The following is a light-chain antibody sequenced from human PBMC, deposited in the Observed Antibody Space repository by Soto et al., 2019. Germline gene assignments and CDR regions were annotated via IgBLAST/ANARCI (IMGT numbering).Light chain of an antibody. Sequence: EIVLTQSPGTLSLSPGERATLSCRASQSVSSNYLAWYKRKPGQAPRLLIYGASSRATGIPNRFSGSGSGTGFTLTITRPEPEYVAVYYCEQYGSSPPTFGQGTKVEI. CDR3: EQYGSSPPT. J-gene: IGKJ1*01. CDR2: GAS. CDR1: QSVSSNY. V-gene: IGKV3-20*01.